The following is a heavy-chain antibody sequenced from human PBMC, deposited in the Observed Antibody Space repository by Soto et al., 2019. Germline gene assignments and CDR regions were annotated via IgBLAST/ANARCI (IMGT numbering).Heavy chain of an antibody. V-gene: IGHV3-23*01. CDR3: AKDRPNYFGSSEAYYKAGGDF. CDR1: GLTFNRYA. Sequence: EVQLLESGGGLVQPGGSLRLSCAASGLTFNRYAMSWVRQAPGRGPEWVSSITGIGDTTFYPDSVKGRFTISRDNSKNILYLQMNSLRAEDTAVYYCAKDRPNYFGSSEAYYKAGGDFWGQGTLVTVSS. D-gene: IGHD3-10*01. J-gene: IGHJ4*02. CDR2: ITGIGDTT.